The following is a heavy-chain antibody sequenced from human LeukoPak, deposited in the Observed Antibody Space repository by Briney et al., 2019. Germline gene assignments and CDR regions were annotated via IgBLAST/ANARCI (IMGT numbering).Heavy chain of an antibody. CDR1: GFTFSSYA. CDR2: ISGSGGST. V-gene: IGHV3-23*01. D-gene: IGHD2-15*01. J-gene: IGHJ6*02. CDR3: AKDLSGSGHYYDMDV. Sequence: GGSLRLSCAASGFTFSSYAMSWVRQAPGKGLEWVSAISGSGGSTYYADSVKGRFTISRDNSKNTLYLQVNSLRAEDTAVYYCAKDLSGSGHYYDMDVWGQGTTVTVSS.